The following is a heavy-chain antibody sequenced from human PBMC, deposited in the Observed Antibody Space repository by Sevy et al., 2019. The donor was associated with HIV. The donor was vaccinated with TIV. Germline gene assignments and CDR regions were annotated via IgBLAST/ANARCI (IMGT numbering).Heavy chain of an antibody. CDR2: IYYSGST. Sequence: SETLSLTCTVSGGSISSSSYYWGWIRQPPGKGLEWIGSIYYSGSTYYNPSLKSRVTISVDTSKNQFSLKLSSVTAAYTAVYYCAGGYWEETFDIWGQGTMVTVSS. J-gene: IGHJ3*02. V-gene: IGHV4-39*01. CDR3: AGGYWEETFDI. D-gene: IGHD2-8*02. CDR1: GGSISSSSYY.